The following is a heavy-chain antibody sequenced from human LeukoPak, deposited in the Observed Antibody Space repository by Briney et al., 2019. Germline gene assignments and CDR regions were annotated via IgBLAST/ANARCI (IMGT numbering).Heavy chain of an antibody. Sequence: GESLKISCKGSGYSFTSYWIGWVRQMPGKGLEWMGIIYPGDSDTRYSPSFQGQVTISADKSISTAYLQWSSLKASDTAMYYCARRGAVVADAYGMDVWGQGTTVTVSS. CDR1: GYSFTSYW. V-gene: IGHV5-51*01. J-gene: IGHJ6*02. D-gene: IGHD2-15*01. CDR3: ARRGAVVADAYGMDV. CDR2: IYPGDSDT.